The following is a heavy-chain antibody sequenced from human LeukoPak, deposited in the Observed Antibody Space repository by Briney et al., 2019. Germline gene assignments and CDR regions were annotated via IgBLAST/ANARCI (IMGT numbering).Heavy chain of an antibody. V-gene: IGHV3-30*04. CDR3: AGRSGGNDY. Sequence: GGSLRLFCAASGFTFSNYTMHWVRQAPGKGLEWVAPISNDGSDYYYADSVKGRFTISRDNSKNTLYLQMNSLRPEDTAMYYCAGRSGGNDYWGQGTLVTVSS. D-gene: IGHD3-10*01. J-gene: IGHJ4*02. CDR2: ISNDGSDY. CDR1: GFTFSNYT.